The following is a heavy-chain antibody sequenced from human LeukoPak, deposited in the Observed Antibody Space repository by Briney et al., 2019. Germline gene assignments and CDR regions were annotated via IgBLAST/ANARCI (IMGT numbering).Heavy chain of an antibody. D-gene: IGHD3-22*01. V-gene: IGHV4-61*02. CDR1: GGSISSGSYY. Sequence: SQTLSLTCTVSGGSISSGSYYWSWIRQPAGKGLEWIGRIYTSGSTNYNPSLKSRVTISVDTSKNQFSLKLSSVTAADTTVYYCARVTTGGYYNCWGQGTLVTVSS. J-gene: IGHJ4*02. CDR3: ARVTTGGYYNC. CDR2: IYTSGST.